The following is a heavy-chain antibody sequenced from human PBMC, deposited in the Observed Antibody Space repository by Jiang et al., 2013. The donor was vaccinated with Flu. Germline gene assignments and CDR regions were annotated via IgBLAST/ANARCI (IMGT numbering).Heavy chain of an antibody. CDR2: ISWNSGSI. CDR1: GFTFDDYA. Sequence: VQLLESGGGLVQPGRSLRLSCAASGFTFDDYAMHWVRQAPGKGLEWVSGISWNSGSIGYADSVKGRFTISRDNAKNSLYLQMNSLRAEDTALYYCAKDLDQPYGPPHAFDIWGQGTMVTVSS. CDR3: AKDLDQPYGPPHAFDI. J-gene: IGHJ3*02. D-gene: IGHD4-17*01. V-gene: IGHV3-9*01.